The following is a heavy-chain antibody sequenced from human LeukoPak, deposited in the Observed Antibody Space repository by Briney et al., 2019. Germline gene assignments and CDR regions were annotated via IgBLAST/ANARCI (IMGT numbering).Heavy chain of an antibody. J-gene: IGHJ4*02. Sequence: GGSLRLSCAASGFKFSSYGIHWVRQAPGKGLEWVSGISGSADSTYYADSVKGRFTISRDNSKNTFYLQMNSLRAEDTAVYYCAKGLGGEFYWGQGTLVTVSS. V-gene: IGHV3-23*01. D-gene: IGHD2-21*01. CDR2: ISGSADST. CDR3: AKGLGGEFY. CDR1: GFKFSSYG.